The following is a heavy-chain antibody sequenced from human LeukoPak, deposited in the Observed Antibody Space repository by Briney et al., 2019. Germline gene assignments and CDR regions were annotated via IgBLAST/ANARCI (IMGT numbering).Heavy chain of an antibody. D-gene: IGHD5-18*01. CDR3: ARALDGYSYATKGN. CDR2: INPNSGGT. V-gene: IGHV1-2*02. J-gene: IGHJ4*02. Sequence: ASVRVSCTASGYTFTVYYMHWVRQAPGQGLGWMGWINPNSGGTNYAQKFQGRVAITRDTSISTAYMELSRLRSDDTAVYYCARALDGYSYATKGNWGQGTLVTVSS. CDR1: GYTFTVYY.